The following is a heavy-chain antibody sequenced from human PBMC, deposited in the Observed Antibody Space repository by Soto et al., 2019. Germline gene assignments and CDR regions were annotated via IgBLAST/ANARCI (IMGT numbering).Heavy chain of an antibody. CDR1: GYSISSGYY. J-gene: IGHJ4*02. Sequence: PETLPLTCAVSGYSISSGYYWGWIRQPPGKGLEWIGSIYHSGSTYYNPSLKSRVTISVDTSKNQFSLKLSSVTAADTAVYYWARARYGGENGYFDDWGQGTLVTVS. D-gene: IGHD2-21*01. V-gene: IGHV4-38-2*01. CDR2: IYHSGST. CDR3: ARARYGGENGYFDD.